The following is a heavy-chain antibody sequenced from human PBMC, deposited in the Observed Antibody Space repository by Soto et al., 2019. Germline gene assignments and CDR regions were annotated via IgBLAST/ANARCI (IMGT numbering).Heavy chain of an antibody. J-gene: IGHJ6*02. CDR2: FSVSGGNI. Sequence: GESLSLSCVVSGFSFSTNAMSWGRQVPGKGLEWVSTFSVSGGNIYYGESVKGRFTISRDDPKNTLYLDMNSLRVEDTAVYYCAKDPPWTVGPLAMDVWGQGTTVTVSS. CDR3: AKDPPWTVGPLAMDV. D-gene: IGHD2-2*01. CDR1: GFSFSTNA. V-gene: IGHV3-23*01.